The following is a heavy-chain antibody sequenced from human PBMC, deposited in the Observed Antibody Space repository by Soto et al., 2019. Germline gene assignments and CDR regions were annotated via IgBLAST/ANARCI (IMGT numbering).Heavy chain of an antibody. CDR1: GFTFSGYV. D-gene: IGHD3-3*01. CDR2: IRPDEYYI. Sequence: QIQLVESGGGVVQPGRSLRLSCATSGFTFSGYVFHWIRQAPGKGLEWVAMIRPDEYYISYADSVKGRFTISRVNSKNALYLQMDSLKPEDTARYFCARYPEQLKFGDIDYWGQGTLVTVSS. V-gene: IGHV3-33*01. J-gene: IGHJ4*02. CDR3: ARYPEQLKFGDIDY.